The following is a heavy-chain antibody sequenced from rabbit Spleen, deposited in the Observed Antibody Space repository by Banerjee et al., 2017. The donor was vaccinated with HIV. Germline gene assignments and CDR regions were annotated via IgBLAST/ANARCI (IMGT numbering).Heavy chain of an antibody. D-gene: IGHD7-1*01. V-gene: IGHV1S45*01. Sequence: QEQLEESGGGLVQPEGSLTLACTASGFSFSSTYYMCWVRQAPGKGLEWIGTIYAGSTGTTDYARWAKGRFTISKTSSTTVTLHMTSLTAADTATYFCARGAWSTDCMNLWGPGTLVTVS. CDR2: IYAGSTGTT. CDR3: ARGAWSTDCMNL. J-gene: IGHJ4*01. CDR1: GFSFSSTYY.